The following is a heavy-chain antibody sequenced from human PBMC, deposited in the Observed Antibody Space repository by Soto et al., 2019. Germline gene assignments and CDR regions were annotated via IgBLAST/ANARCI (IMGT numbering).Heavy chain of an antibody. CDR2: IGPYNGNT. CDR3: ARCYCSVGSCYTCWHFDL. J-gene: IGHJ2*01. CDR1: GYTFNNYG. Sequence: QVQLVQSGAEVKKPGASVKVSCKASGYTFNNYGISWVRQAPGQGLEWMGWIGPYNGNTEHAKNFQGRVTMTTDTSTKTAYMELRSLRSDDTALYYCARCYCSVGSCYTCWHFDLWGRGTLVTVSS. V-gene: IGHV1-18*01. D-gene: IGHD2-15*01.